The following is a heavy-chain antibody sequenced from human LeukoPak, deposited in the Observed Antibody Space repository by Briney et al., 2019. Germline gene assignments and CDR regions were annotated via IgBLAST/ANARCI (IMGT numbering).Heavy chain of an antibody. Sequence: GASVKVSCKASGYTFTSYAMHWVRQAPGQRLEWVGWINAGNGNTKYSQEFQGRVTITRDTSASTAYMELSSLRSEDTAVYYCARGTRLGYFDWLAFDYWGQGTLVTVSS. CDR3: ARGTRLGYFDWLAFDY. CDR2: INAGNGNT. J-gene: IGHJ4*02. D-gene: IGHD3-9*01. CDR1: GYTFTSYA. V-gene: IGHV1-3*01.